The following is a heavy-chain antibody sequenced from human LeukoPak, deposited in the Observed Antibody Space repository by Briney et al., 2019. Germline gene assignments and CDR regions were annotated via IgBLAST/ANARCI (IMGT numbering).Heavy chain of an antibody. Sequence: SETLSLTCTVSGGSISSYYWSWIRQPPGKGLEWIGYIYYSGSTNYNPSLKSRVTISVDTSKNQFSLKLSSVTAADTAVYYCARALLINKVAGKECYFDHWGQGTLVTVSS. CDR1: GGSISSYY. J-gene: IGHJ4*02. CDR3: ARALLINKVAGKECYFDH. V-gene: IGHV4-59*08. D-gene: IGHD6-19*01. CDR2: IYYSGST.